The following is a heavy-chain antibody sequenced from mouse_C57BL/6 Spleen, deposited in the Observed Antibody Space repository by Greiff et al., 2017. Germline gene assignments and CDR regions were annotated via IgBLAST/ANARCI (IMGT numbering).Heavy chain of an antibody. J-gene: IGHJ4*01. CDR2: IYPGSGST. V-gene: IGHV1-55*01. CDR3: ARGAQATDYAMDY. D-gene: IGHD3-2*02. CDR1: GYTFTSYW. Sequence: QVQLNQPGAELVKPGASVKMSCEASGYTFTSYWITWVKQRPGQGLEWIGDIYPGSGSTNYNEKFKSKATLTVDTSSSTAYMQLSSLTSEDSAVYYCARGAQATDYAMDYWGQGTSVTVSS.